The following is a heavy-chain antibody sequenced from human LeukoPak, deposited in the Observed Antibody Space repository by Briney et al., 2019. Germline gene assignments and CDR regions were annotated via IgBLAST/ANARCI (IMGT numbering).Heavy chain of an antibody. CDR2: ISGSGDSI. D-gene: IGHD6-13*01. CDR1: GFTFSSYA. J-gene: IGHJ4*02. Sequence: GGSLRLSCAASGFTFSSYAMSWVRQAPGKGLEWVSCISGSGDSIYYADSVKGRFTISRDNSKNTLYLQMNSLRTEDTAIYYCAKEAVAAAGPFDHWGQGTLVTVSS. CDR3: AKEAVAAAGPFDH. V-gene: IGHV3-23*01.